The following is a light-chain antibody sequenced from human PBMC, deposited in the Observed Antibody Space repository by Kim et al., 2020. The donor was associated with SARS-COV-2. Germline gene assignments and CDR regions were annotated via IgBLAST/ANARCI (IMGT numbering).Light chain of an antibody. V-gene: IGLV3-1*01. J-gene: IGLJ2*01. CDR1: KLGDKF. CDR3: QAWESSHVV. CDR2: QNV. Sequence: SVSPGQTVSIACSGDKLGDKFTSWYQQKPGQSPVLVIYQNVKRPSGIPERFSGSNSWNTATLTISGTQAMDEADYYCQAWESSHVVFGGGTKLTVL.